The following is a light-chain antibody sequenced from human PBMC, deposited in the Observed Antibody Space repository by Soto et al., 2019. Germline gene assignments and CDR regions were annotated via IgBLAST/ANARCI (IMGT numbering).Light chain of an antibody. CDR2: NTH. J-gene: IGLJ3*02. Sequence: QAVVTQEPSLTVSPGGTVTLTCGSSTGAVTSGHYPCWFQQKPGQAPRPLIFNTHNTSSWTPPRSAGSLRGGKAALTLSGAYHDEEDGYCCSLAYSGDREVFGGGTKLTVL. V-gene: IGLV7-46*01. CDR3: SLAYSGDREV. CDR1: TGAVTSGHY.